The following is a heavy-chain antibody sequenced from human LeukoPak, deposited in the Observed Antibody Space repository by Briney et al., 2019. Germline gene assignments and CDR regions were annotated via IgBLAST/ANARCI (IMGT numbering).Heavy chain of an antibody. Sequence: PGGSLRLSCAASGFTFSSYSMNWVRQAPGKGLEWVSSISNSSYIYYADSAKGRFTISRDNAKNSLYLQMNSLRAEDTAVYYCARDPEGRENDMAGGYWGQGTLVTVSS. D-gene: IGHD1-1*01. CDR1: GFTFSSYS. CDR3: ARDPEGRENDMAGGY. V-gene: IGHV3-21*01. CDR2: ISNSSYI. J-gene: IGHJ4*02.